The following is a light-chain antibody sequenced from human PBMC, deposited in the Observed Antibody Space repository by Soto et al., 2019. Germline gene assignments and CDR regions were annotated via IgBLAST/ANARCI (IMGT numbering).Light chain of an antibody. CDR1: QYIDDL. V-gene: IGKV3-15*01. CDR2: GAS. Sequence: SLSLVALSSNQGDRVTLSCRASQYIDDLLAWYQQKPGQAPRLLIYGASTRATGIPARFSGSGSGTEFTLTISSLQSEDFAVYYCQHYHDWPLTFAG. CDR3: QHYHDWPLT. J-gene: IGKJ4*01.